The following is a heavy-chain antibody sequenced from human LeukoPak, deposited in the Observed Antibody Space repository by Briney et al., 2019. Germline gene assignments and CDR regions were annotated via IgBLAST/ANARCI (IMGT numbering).Heavy chain of an antibody. CDR1: GFGFSRYW. CDR2: IYRDGSTT. V-gene: IGHV3-74*01. J-gene: IGHJ4*02. Sequence: PGGSLRLSCAASGFGFSRYWMHWVRQAPGTGLKWVSRIYRDGSTTDYADSVKGRFIISRDNAKNTLYLQMNGLRAEDTAVYYCARRGAGTGTTDYWGQGTLVTVSS. D-gene: IGHD1-1*01. CDR3: ARRGAGTGTTDY.